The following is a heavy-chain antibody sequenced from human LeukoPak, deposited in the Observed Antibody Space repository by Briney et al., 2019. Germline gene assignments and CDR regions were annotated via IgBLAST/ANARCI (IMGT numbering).Heavy chain of an antibody. CDR2: ISYDGSYK. CDR1: GFTFGSYG. J-gene: IGHJ4*02. Sequence: GGSLRLSCAASGFTFGSYGVHWVRQAPGKGLEWVAAISYDGSYKYYADSVKDRFTISRDYSKNTLYLRISSLRAEDTAVYYCAKTYSSGWWDLDFWGQGTLVSVSS. V-gene: IGHV3-30*18. D-gene: IGHD6-19*01. CDR3: AKTYSSGWWDLDF.